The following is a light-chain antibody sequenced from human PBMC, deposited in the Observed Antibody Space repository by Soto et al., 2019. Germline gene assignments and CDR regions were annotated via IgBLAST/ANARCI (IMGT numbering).Light chain of an antibody. CDR3: QQSYSTPC. V-gene: IGKV1-39*01. CDR2: AAS. Sequence: DIKMTQSPSSLSAYVGDRVTITCRASQSISSYLNWYQQKPGKAPKLLIYAASSLQSGVPSRFSGSGSGTDFTLTISSLQPEDFATYYCQQSYSTPCFGQGTKLEIK. CDR1: QSISSY. J-gene: IGKJ2*03.